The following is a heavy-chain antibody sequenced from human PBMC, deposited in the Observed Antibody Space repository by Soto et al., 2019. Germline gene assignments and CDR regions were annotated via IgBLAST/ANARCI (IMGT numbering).Heavy chain of an antibody. J-gene: IGHJ4*02. D-gene: IGHD5-18*01. CDR3: AKDGSDDTAMVNPAGSFDY. Sequence: GGSLRLSCAASGFTFSSYGMHWVRQAPGKGLEWVAVISYDGSNKYYADSVKGRFTISRDNSKNTLYLQMNSLRAEDTAVYYCAKDGSDDTAMVNPAGSFDYSGPGTMVTVYS. V-gene: IGHV3-30*18. CDR2: ISYDGSNK. CDR1: GFTFSSYG.